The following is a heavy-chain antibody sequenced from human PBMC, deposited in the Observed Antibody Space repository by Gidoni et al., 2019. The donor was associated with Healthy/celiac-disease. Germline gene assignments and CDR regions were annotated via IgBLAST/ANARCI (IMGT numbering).Heavy chain of an antibody. J-gene: IGHJ6*03. D-gene: IGHD6-13*01. CDR3: ARVRRRQLVHGTYYYYYYMDV. Sequence: VQLVQSGAEVKKPGSSVKVSCQASGGPFSGYALSWGRQAPGQGLEWMGGIIPIFGTANYAQKFQGRVTITADESTSTAYMELSSLRSEDTAVYYCARVRRRQLVHGTYYYYYYMDVWGKGTTVTVSS. V-gene: IGHV1-69*01. CDR1: GGPFSGYA. CDR2: IIPIFGTA.